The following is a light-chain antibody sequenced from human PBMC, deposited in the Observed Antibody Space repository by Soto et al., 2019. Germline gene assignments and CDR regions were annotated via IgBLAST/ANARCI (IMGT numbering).Light chain of an antibody. V-gene: IGKV4-1*01. Sequence: DIVMTQSPDSLAVSLGERATINCKSSQSVLYISNNKNYLAWYQQKPAQPPKLLIYWASTRESGVPDRFSGSGSGTDFTITISSMQAQDVAVYYCQQYYSTPRTFGQGTKVEIK. CDR1: QSVLYISNNKNY. J-gene: IGKJ1*01. CDR3: QQYYSTPRT. CDR2: WAS.